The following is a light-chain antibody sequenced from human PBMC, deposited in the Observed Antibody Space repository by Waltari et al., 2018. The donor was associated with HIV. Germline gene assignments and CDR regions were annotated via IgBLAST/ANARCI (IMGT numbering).Light chain of an antibody. CDR1: QSIVNDY. V-gene: IGKV3-20*01. Sequence: ELTQFPGTLSLSPGERATLSCRASQSIVNDYLAWYQQKPGQAPRLLVFGASKRAADIPDRFSGSGSGTDFTLTISRLDPEDVGVYYCQQYGSTPRTFGQGTKVE. J-gene: IGKJ1*01. CDR3: QQYGSTPRT. CDR2: GAS.